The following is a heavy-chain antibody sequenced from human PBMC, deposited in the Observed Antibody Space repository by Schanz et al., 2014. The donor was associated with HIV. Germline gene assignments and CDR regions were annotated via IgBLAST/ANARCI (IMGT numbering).Heavy chain of an antibody. CDR1: GFTFSSYW. J-gene: IGHJ4*02. Sequence: EVVLVESGGGLIQPGGSLRLSCAASGFTFSSYWMHWVRQAPGKGLVWVSRINIDGSTTDYADSVKGRFTISRDNAKNTLYLQMNSLRAEDTAMYYCTVSPAQGGGYWGQGTLVTVSS. V-gene: IGHV3-74*02. D-gene: IGHD3-16*01. CDR3: TVSPAQGGGY. CDR2: INIDGSTT.